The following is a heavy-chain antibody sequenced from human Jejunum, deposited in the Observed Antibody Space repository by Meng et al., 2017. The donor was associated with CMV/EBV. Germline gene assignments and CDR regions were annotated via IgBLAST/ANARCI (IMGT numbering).Heavy chain of an antibody. CDR1: FTFDDYA. D-gene: IGHD3-3*01. Sequence: FTFDDYAMHWVRQAPGKGLEWVSGISWNGDNIDYADSVRGRFTISRDNAKNSLYLQMNSQKAEDTAFYYCAKTLSPYDFWSGADYWGQGTLVTVPQ. J-gene: IGHJ4*02. CDR2: ISWNGDNI. V-gene: IGHV3-9*01. CDR3: AKTLSPYDFWSGADY.